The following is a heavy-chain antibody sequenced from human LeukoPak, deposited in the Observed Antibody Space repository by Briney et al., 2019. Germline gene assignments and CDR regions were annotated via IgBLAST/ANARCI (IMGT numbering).Heavy chain of an antibody. CDR1: RYTFTSYY. CDR2: INPSGSSA. CDR3: ARDNSVGETAWWFDP. Sequence: GASVKVSCKASRYTFTSYYMHWVRQAPGQGLEWMGFINPSGSSAAYAQKFQGRLTMTRDMFTSTDYMELTSLTSDDTAVYYCARDNSVGETAWWFDPWGQGTLVTVSS. V-gene: IGHV1-46*01. D-gene: IGHD1-26*01. J-gene: IGHJ5*02.